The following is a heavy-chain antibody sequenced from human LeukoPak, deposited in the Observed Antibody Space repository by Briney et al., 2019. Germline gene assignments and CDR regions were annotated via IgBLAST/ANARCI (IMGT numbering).Heavy chain of an antibody. J-gene: IGHJ4*02. Sequence: SETLSLSCTLAGGSISSSSYCWGCIRQPPGKGREGIGRIYCSRSTYYNPSLNSRVTISVDTSKNQYSLKLDSMTAADTAVYYCARHSSGWHGLEVGYWGQGTLVTVSS. CDR1: GGSISSSSYC. CDR2: IYCSRST. V-gene: IGHV4-39*01. D-gene: IGHD6-19*01. CDR3: ARHSSGWHGLEVGY.